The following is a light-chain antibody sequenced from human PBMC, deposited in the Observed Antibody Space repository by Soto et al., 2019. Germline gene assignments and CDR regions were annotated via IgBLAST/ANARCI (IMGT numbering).Light chain of an antibody. V-gene: IGKV1-39*01. Sequence: DIQMTQSTSSLSASVGDTATITCRASKTFSSYLNWSQQKPGKVTKLLLYAASSLQSGVTSRFSVSESGTELTLTTNTLQPEDFATYYCPQSYSSTYMFGEGTKIDIK. J-gene: IGKJ2*01. CDR3: PQSYSSTYM. CDR2: AAS. CDR1: KTFSSY.